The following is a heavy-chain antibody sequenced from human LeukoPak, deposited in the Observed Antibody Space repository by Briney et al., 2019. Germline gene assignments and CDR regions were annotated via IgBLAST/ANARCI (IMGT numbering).Heavy chain of an antibody. CDR3: ARGERLLGFGDFESRQYFQH. J-gene: IGHJ1*01. V-gene: IGHV1-69*06. Sequence: ASVKVSCKASGGTFSSYAISWVRQAPGQGLEWMGGIIPIFGTANYAQKFQGRVTITADKSTSTAYTELSSLRSEDTAVYYCARGERLLGFGDFESRQYFQHWGQGTLVTVSS. CDR2: IIPIFGTA. D-gene: IGHD3-10*01. CDR1: GGTFSSYA.